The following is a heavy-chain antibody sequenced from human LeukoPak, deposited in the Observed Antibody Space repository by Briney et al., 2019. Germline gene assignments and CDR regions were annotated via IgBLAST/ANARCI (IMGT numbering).Heavy chain of an antibody. CDR2: IRSDGSSK. CDR1: GFTFSSFG. CDR3: AKWSGDYPSYYLDY. Sequence: GRSLRPSCAASGFTFSSFGLHWVRQAPGKGLEWVALIRSDGSSKNYADSVKGRFTISRDTSKNTVHLQMNNLRAEDTAVYYCAKWSGDYPSYYLDYWGQGTLVTVSS. J-gene: IGHJ4*02. D-gene: IGHD4-17*01. V-gene: IGHV3-33*06.